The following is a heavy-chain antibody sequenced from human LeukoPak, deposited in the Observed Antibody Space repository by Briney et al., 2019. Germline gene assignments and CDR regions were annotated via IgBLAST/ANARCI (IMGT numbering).Heavy chain of an antibody. CDR1: GFTFSSYS. CDR3: ARLLPRWLQTMDY. CDR2: ISSSSSYI. Sequence: GGSLRLSCAASGFTFSSYSMIWVRQAPGKGLEWVSSISSSSSYIYYADSVKGRFTISRDNAKNSLYLQMNSLRAEDTAVYYCARLLPRWLQTMDYWGQGTLVTVSS. D-gene: IGHD5-24*01. J-gene: IGHJ4*02. V-gene: IGHV3-21*01.